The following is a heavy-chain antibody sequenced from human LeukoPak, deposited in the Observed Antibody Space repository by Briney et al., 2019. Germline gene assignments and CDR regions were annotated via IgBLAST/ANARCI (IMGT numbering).Heavy chain of an antibody. CDR2: INSDGSST. CDR3: ARATYYYDSSGYYPGAYFDY. Sequence: GGSLRLSCAASGFTFSSYWMHWVRQAPGKGLVWVSRINSDGSSTSYADSVRGRFTISRDNAKNTLYLQMNSLRAEDTAVYYCARATYYYDSSGYYPGAYFDYWGQGTLVTVSS. D-gene: IGHD3-22*01. CDR1: GFTFSSYW. V-gene: IGHV3-74*01. J-gene: IGHJ4*02.